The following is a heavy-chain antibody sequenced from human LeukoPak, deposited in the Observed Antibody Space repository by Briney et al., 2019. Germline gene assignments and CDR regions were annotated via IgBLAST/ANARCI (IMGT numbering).Heavy chain of an antibody. Sequence: PGTSLRLPYAASGFTFSSFAIHWVRQAPGKGLEWVAVISSDGSNKFYADSVRGRFTISRDNSKNTLNLQMNSLRPEDTAVYYCARDRPVRVPIAISYDLDSWGQGTLVSVSS. CDR3: ARDRPVRVPIAISYDLDS. J-gene: IGHJ4*02. CDR2: ISSDGSNK. D-gene: IGHD2-2*02. CDR1: GFTFSSFA. V-gene: IGHV3-30*01.